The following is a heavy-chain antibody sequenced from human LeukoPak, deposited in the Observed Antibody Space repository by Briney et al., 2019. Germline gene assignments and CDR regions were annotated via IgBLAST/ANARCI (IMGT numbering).Heavy chain of an antibody. CDR1: GGTFSSYA. Sequence: ASVKVSCKASGGTFSSYAISWVRQAPGQGLEWMGRIIPILGIANYAQKFQGRVTITADKSTSTAYMELSSLRSEDTAVYYCARVGSGWYFDYWGQGTLVTVSS. D-gene: IGHD6-19*01. CDR3: ARVGSGWYFDY. J-gene: IGHJ4*02. V-gene: IGHV1-69*04. CDR2: IIPILGIA.